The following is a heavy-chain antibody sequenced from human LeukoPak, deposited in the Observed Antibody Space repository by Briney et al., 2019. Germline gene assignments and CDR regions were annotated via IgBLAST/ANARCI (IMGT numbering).Heavy chain of an antibody. CDR2: IYYSGST. D-gene: IGHD5-18*01. Sequence: SETLSLTCTVSGGSISNYYWSWIRQPPGKGLEWIGYIYYSGSTNYNPSLKTRVAISVDTSKNQFSLKLSSVTAADTAVYYCARGALDTKTRFDYWGQGTLVTVSS. J-gene: IGHJ4*02. CDR3: ARGALDTKTRFDY. V-gene: IGHV4-59*01. CDR1: GGSISNYY.